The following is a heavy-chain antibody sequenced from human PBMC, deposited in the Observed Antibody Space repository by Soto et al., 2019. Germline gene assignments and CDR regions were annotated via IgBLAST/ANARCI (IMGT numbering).Heavy chain of an antibody. CDR3: ARDEEDANLMMVFLPGDY. CDR2: ISTYDGNT. CDR1: GYRFSRYG. V-gene: IGHV1-18*01. Sequence: QVQLVQSGGEVKQPGASVKVSCKASGYRFSRYGINWVRQAPGQGLEWMGWISTYDGNTHYAKKFQDRVTMTIDTSTKTAYLELRSRKSNDPAFYSCARDEEDANLMMVFLPGDYWGKGTLVP. J-gene: IGHJ4*02. D-gene: IGHD3-22*01.